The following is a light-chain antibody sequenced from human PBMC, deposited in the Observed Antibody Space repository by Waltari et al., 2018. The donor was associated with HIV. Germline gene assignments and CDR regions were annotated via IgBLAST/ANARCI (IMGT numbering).Light chain of an antibody. CDR3: QQYNNWPRT. CDR1: QSISGN. Sequence: ELVMTQSPVTLSVSPGERATISCRASQSISGNLAWYQQKPGQAPRLLIYGASTRATGIPARFSGSGSGTEFTLTISSLQSEDFAVYYCQQYNNWPRTFGQGTKLEIK. CDR2: GAS. V-gene: IGKV3-15*01. J-gene: IGKJ2*01.